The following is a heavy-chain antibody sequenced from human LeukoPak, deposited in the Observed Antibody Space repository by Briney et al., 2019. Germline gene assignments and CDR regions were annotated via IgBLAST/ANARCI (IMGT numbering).Heavy chain of an antibody. Sequence: SETLSLTCAVYGGSFSGYYWSWIRQPPGKGLEWIGEINHSGSTNYNPSLKSRVTISVDTSKNQFTLKLSSVTAADTAVYYCARGHGSGSYYNVGFDYWGQGTLVTVSS. J-gene: IGHJ4*02. CDR3: ARGHGSGSYYNVGFDY. V-gene: IGHV4-34*01. CDR2: INHSGST. D-gene: IGHD3-10*01. CDR1: GGSFSGYY.